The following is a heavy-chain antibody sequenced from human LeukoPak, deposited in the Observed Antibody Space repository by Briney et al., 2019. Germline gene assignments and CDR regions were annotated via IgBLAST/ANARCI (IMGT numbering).Heavy chain of an antibody. J-gene: IGHJ4*02. CDR3: ARVPRSYYDILTGYYTPEYFDY. CDR1: GFTFSDYY. Sequence: GGSLRLSCAASGFTFSDYYMSWIRQAPGKGLEWVSYISSSGSTIYYADSVKGRFTISRDNAKNSLYLQMNSLRAEDTAVYHCARVPRSYYDILTGYYTPEYFDYWGQGTLVTVSS. V-gene: IGHV3-11*01. D-gene: IGHD3-9*01. CDR2: ISSSGSTI.